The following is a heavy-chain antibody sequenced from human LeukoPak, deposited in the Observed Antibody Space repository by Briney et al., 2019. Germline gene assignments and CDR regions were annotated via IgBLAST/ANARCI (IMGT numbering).Heavy chain of an antibody. CDR2: ISNTAVST. CDR3: AKKEWSSDFDY. CDR1: GFTFTSHA. J-gene: IGHJ4*02. V-gene: IGHV3-23*01. Sequence: GGSLRLSCAASGFTFTSHAMSWVRQAPGKGLEWVSTISNTAVSTYYTDSVKGRFTISRDNSKNTLYLQMNSLRAEDTAVYYCAKKEWSSDFDYWGQRTLVTVSS. D-gene: IGHD2-8*01.